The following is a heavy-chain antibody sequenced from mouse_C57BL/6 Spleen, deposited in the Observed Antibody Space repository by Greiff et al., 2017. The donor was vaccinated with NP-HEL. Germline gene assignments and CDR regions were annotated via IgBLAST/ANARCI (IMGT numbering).Heavy chain of an antibody. D-gene: IGHD3-2*02. J-gene: IGHJ2*01. CDR3: ARDRGGSGFFDY. Sequence: EVMLVESEGGLVQPGSSMKLSCTASGFTFSDYYMAWVRQVPEKGLEWVANINYDGSSTYYLDSLKSRFIISRDNAKNNLYLQMSSLKSEDTATYYCARDRGGSGFFDYWGQGTTLTVSS. CDR1: GFTFSDYY. CDR2: INYDGSST. V-gene: IGHV5-16*01.